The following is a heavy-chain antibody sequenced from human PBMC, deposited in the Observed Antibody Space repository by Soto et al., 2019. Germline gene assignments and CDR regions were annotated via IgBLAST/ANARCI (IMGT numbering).Heavy chain of an antibody. CDR1: GASLRGYY. CDR3: AREWGYCSSTSCYLSGFDY. CDR2: INHSGST. J-gene: IGHJ4*02. V-gene: IGHV4-34*01. D-gene: IGHD2-2*01. Sequence: SETLSITCAVYGASLRGYYWGWIGPAPRRGLEWIGEINHSGSTNYNPSLKSRVTISVDTSKNQFSLKLSSVTAAGTAVYYCAREWGYCSSTSCYLSGFDYWGQGTLVTVS.